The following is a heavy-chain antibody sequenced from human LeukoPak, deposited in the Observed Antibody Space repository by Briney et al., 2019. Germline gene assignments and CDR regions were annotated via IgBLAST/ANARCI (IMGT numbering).Heavy chain of an antibody. V-gene: IGHV4-34*01. J-gene: IGHJ4*02. CDR1: GGSFSGYY. CDR2: INHSGST. D-gene: IGHD5-12*01. Sequence: PSETLSLTCAVYGGSFSGYYWSWIRQPPGKGLEWIGEINHSGSTNYNPSLKSRVTISVDTSKNQFSLKLSSVTAADTAVYYCARGRYSGYDFGNRPSYFDYWGQGTLVTVSS. CDR3: ARGRYSGYDFGNRPSYFDY.